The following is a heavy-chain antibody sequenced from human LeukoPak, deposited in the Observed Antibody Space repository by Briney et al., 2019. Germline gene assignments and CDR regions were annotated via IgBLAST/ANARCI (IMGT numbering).Heavy chain of an antibody. CDR1: GGSISSSY. V-gene: IGHV4-59*01. J-gene: IGHJ4*02. Sequence: SETLSLTCTVSGGSISSSYWSWIRQPPGKGQEWIGYIYYSGSTKYSPSLKSRVTMSVDTSKNQFSLKLSSVTAADTAVYYCASESSGSYYNYFDYWGQGTLVTVSS. CDR3: ASESSGSYYNYFDY. CDR2: IYYSGST. D-gene: IGHD3-22*01.